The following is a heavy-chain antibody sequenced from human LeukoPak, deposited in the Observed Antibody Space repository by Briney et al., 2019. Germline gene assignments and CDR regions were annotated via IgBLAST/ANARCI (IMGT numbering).Heavy chain of an antibody. Sequence: GGSLRLSCAASGFTFRSYSTNWAREAPEEGREGVSSISCRRSYIYCADSVKGRFTISRDHAKNSLYLQMNSLRAEDTAVYYCARDKERDILTGPPDAFDIWGQGTMVSASS. V-gene: IGHV3-21*01. CDR2: ISCRRSYI. CDR1: GFTFRSYS. J-gene: IGHJ3*02. CDR3: ARDKERDILTGPPDAFDI. D-gene: IGHD3-9*01.